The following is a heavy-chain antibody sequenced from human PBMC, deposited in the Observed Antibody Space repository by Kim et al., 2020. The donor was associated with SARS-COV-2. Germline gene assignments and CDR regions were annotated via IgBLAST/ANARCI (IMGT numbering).Heavy chain of an antibody. CDR1: GYTFTGYY. D-gene: IGHD3-3*01. J-gene: IGHJ4*02. Sequence: ASVKVSCKASGYTFTGYYMHWVRQAPGQGLEWMGWINPNSGGTNYAQKFQGRVTMTRDTSISTAYMELSRLRSDDTAVYYCASTQTYYDFWSAIDYWGQGTLVTVSS. CDR3: ASTQTYYDFWSAIDY. V-gene: IGHV1-2*02. CDR2: INPNSGGT.